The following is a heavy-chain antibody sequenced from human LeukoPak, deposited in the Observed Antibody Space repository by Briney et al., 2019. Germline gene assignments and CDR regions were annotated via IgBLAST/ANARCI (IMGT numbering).Heavy chain of an antibody. D-gene: IGHD2-2*01. Sequence: GGSLRLSCAASGFTFSDYYMSWVRQAPGKGLEWVANIKQDGSDKFYVDSVKGRFTISRDNAKNSMYLQMNSLRAEDTAVYYCARVLPVASRDYWGQGTLVTVSS. V-gene: IGHV3-7*01. J-gene: IGHJ4*02. CDR3: ARVLPVASRDY. CDR2: IKQDGSDK. CDR1: GFTFSDYY.